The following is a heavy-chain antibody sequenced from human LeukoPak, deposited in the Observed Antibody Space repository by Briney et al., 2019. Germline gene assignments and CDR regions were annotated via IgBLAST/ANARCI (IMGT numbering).Heavy chain of an antibody. CDR1: GFTFSSYS. D-gene: IGHD1-26*01. V-gene: IGHV3-48*01. CDR3: ARDRRVDGMDV. CDR2: ISSSSSTI. J-gene: IGHJ6*02. Sequence: GGSLRLSCAASGFTFSSYSMNWVRQAPGKGLEWVSYISSSSSTIYYADSVKGRFTISRDNAKNSLYLQMNSLRAEDTAVYYCARDRRVDGMDVWGQGTTVIVSS.